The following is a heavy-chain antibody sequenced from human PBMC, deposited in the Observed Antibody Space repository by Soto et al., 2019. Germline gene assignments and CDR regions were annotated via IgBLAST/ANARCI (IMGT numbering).Heavy chain of an antibody. D-gene: IGHD2-2*01. CDR3: ARDPIVVVPDAIYYYYGMDV. J-gene: IGHJ6*02. Sequence: SVKVSCKASGGTFSSYAISWVRQAPGQGLEWMGGIIPIFGTANYAQKFQGRVTITADESTSTAYMELSSLRSEDTAVYYCARDPIVVVPDAIYYYYGMDVWGQGTTVTDSS. CDR1: GGTFSSYA. CDR2: IIPIFGTA. V-gene: IGHV1-69*13.